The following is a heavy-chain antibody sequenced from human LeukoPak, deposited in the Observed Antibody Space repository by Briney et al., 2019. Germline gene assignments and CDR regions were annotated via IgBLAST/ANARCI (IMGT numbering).Heavy chain of an antibody. CDR1: GYTFTSYA. CDR2: ISTYNGNT. V-gene: IGHV1-18*01. D-gene: IGHD3-10*01. Sequence: GASVKVSCKASGYTFTSYAFSWVRQAPGQGLEWMGWISTYNGNTNYAQELQGRVTMTTDTSTSTAYVELRSLRSDDTAVYYCARGSGFWYFDLWGRGTLVTVSS. CDR3: ARGSGFWYFDL. J-gene: IGHJ2*01.